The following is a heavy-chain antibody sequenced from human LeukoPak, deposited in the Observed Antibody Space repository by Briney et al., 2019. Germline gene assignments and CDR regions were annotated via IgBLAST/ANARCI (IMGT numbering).Heavy chain of an antibody. CDR1: GFSFSSYS. CDR3: ARVGRTYYYGSGSYSDAFDI. D-gene: IGHD3-10*01. J-gene: IGHJ3*02. CDR2: ISSSSSTM. V-gene: IGHV3-48*01. Sequence: GGSLRLSCVASGFSFSSYSMNWVRQAPGKGLEWVSFISSSSSTMYYADSVKGRFTISRDSAKKSLYLQMNSLRAEDTALYHCARVGRTYYYGSGSYSDAFDIWGQGTMVTVSS.